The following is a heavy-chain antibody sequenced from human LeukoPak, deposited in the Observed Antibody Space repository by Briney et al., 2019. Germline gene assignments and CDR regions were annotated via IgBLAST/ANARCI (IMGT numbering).Heavy chain of an antibody. J-gene: IGHJ4*02. Sequence: ASVKVSCKASGYTFTSYDINWVRQATGQGLEWMGWMNPNSGNTGYAQKFQGRVTITRNTSISTAYMELSSLRSGDTAVYYCATMDVFVDAAIAYYFDYWGQGTLVTGSS. CDR3: ATMDVFVDAAIAYYFDY. V-gene: IGHV1-8*03. CDR1: GYTFTSYD. D-gene: IGHD5-18*01. CDR2: MNPNSGNT.